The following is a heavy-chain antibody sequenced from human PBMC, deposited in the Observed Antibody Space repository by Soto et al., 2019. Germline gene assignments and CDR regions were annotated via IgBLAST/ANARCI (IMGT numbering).Heavy chain of an antibody. J-gene: IGHJ5*02. CDR1: GGSSSSYY. D-gene: IGHD6-13*01. CDR3: ARELRSSSWTYNWFDP. Sequence: SETLSLTCTVSGGSSSSYYWSWIRQPPGKGLEWIGYIYYSGSTNYNPSLKSRVTISVDTSKNQFSLKLSSVTAADTAVYYCARELRSSSWTYNWFDPWGQGTLVTVSS. V-gene: IGHV4-59*01. CDR2: IYYSGST.